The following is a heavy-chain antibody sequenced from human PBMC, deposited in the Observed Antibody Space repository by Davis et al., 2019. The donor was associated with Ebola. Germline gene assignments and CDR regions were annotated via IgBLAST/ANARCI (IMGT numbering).Heavy chain of an antibody. Sequence: SKTLSLTCIVSGDSISSGGYYWSWIRQSPGKGLEWIGFVHYSGGTHYNPSLKSRVTISVDTSKNQFSLNLSSVTAADTAVYYCARDDVTGLMDSWGQGTLVTVSS. CDR1: GDSISSGGYY. V-gene: IGHV4-30-4*01. CDR3: ARDDVTGLMDS. CDR2: VHYSGGT. J-gene: IGHJ4*02. D-gene: IGHD1-20*01.